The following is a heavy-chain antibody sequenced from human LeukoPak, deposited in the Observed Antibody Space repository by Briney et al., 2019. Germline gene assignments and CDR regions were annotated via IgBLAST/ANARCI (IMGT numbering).Heavy chain of an antibody. V-gene: IGHV3-21*01. Sequence: GGCLRLSCAASGFTFSSYSMNWVRQAPGKGLEWVSSINSKSRYIYYADSLKGRFTISRDNGKNSVYLQMNSLRAEDTAVYFCARADSSSSRLDCWGQGTLVTVSS. CDR3: ARADSSSSRLDC. D-gene: IGHD6-6*01. CDR2: INSKSRYI. J-gene: IGHJ4*02. CDR1: GFTFSSYS.